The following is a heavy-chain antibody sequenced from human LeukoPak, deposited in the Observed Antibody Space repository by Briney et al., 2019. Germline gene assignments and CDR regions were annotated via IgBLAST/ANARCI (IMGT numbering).Heavy chain of an antibody. D-gene: IGHD1-26*01. CDR1: GDFFRSYW. CDR3: ARQGYTASYYFLDS. V-gene: IGHV4-4*07. J-gene: IGHJ4*02. CDR2: IYATGST. Sequence: PSETLSLTCAVSGDFFRSYWWGWVRQPAGKGLEWIGRIYATGSTKFNPSLKSRLTMSMDTSTNQFSLKLTSVTAADTAVYFCARQGYTASYYFLDSWSQGILVTVSS.